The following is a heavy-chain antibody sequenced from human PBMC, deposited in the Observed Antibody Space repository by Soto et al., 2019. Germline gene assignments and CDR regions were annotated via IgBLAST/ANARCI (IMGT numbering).Heavy chain of an antibody. V-gene: IGHV3-30*18. CDR3: AKAEKEYYYYYYGMDV. CDR1: GFTFSTYG. J-gene: IGHJ6*02. CDR2: ISYDGSNQ. Sequence: GGSLRLSCAASGFTFSTYGMHWVRQAPGKGLEWVAVISYDGSNQHYADCVKGRFTISRDNSKNTLYLQMNSLSVEDTAVYYCAKAEKEYYYYYYGMDVWGQGTTVTVSS.